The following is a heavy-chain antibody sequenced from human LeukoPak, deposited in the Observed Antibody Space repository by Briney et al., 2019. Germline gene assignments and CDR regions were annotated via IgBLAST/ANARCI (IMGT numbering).Heavy chain of an antibody. Sequence: ASVKVSCKASGYTFTSYGISWARQAPGQGLEWMGWISAYNGNTNYAQKLQGRVTMTTDTSTSTAYMELRSLRSDDTAVYYCARIPSSSSRTPIYYYYYMDVWGKGTTVTVSS. CDR3: ARIPSSSSRTPIYYYYYMDV. V-gene: IGHV1-18*01. D-gene: IGHD6-13*01. J-gene: IGHJ6*03. CDR2: ISAYNGNT. CDR1: GYTFTSYG.